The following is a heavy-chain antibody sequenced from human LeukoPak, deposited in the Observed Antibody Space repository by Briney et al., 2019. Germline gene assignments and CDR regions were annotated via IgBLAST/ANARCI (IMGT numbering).Heavy chain of an antibody. CDR3: ARVGGITMVRTHLDDAFDI. J-gene: IGHJ3*02. D-gene: IGHD3-10*01. CDR2: INPNSGGT. Sequence: ASVKVSFKASGCAFTCYYMHWGRRAPGQGGEWMGWINPNSGGTNYAQKFQGRVTITRNTSISTAYMELSSLRSEDTAVYYCARVGGITMVRTHLDDAFDIWGQGTMVTVSS. CDR1: GCAFTCYY. V-gene: IGHV1-2*02.